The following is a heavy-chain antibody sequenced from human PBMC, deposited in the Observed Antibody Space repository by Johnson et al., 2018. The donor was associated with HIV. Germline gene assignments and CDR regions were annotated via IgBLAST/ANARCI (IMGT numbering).Heavy chain of an antibody. Sequence: VQLVESGGGLVQPGGSLRLSCTASRFIFSDYYMSWIRQAPGRGLEWVSGINWNGGRIGYADSVKGRCTISRDNVRNSLYLQMNSLRAEDTAFYYCARRDSGSLSFDIWGQGTMVTVSS. D-gene: IGHD1-26*01. CDR2: INWNGGRI. V-gene: IGHV3-20*04. CDR1: RFIFSDYY. CDR3: ARRDSGSLSFDI. J-gene: IGHJ3*02.